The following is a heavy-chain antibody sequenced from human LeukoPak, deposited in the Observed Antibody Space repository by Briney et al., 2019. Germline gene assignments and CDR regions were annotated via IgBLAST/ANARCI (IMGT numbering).Heavy chain of an antibody. D-gene: IGHD5-24*01. V-gene: IGHV3-30-3*01. CDR1: GFTFSSYA. CDR2: ISYDGSNK. CDR3: AKEDGWYFDL. J-gene: IGHJ2*01. Sequence: GGSLRLSCAASGFTFSSYAMHWVRQAPGKGLEWVAVISYDGSNKYYADSVKGRFTISRDNAKNSLYLQMNSLRAEDTALYHCAKEDGWYFDLWGRGTLVTVSS.